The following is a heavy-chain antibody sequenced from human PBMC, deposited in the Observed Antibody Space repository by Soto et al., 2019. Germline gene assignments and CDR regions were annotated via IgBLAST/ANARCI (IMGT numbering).Heavy chain of an antibody. D-gene: IGHD4-17*01. CDR3: ARFQMTTTRGGWYYFDY. J-gene: IGHJ4*02. Sequence: GGSLRLSCAASGFTFSDHYMDWVRQAPGKGLEWVGRTRNKANSYTTEYAASVKGRFTISRDDSKNSLYLQMNSLKTEDTAVYYCARFQMTTTRGGWYYFDYWGQGTLVTVSS. CDR2: TRNKANSYTT. V-gene: IGHV3-72*01. CDR1: GFTFSDHY.